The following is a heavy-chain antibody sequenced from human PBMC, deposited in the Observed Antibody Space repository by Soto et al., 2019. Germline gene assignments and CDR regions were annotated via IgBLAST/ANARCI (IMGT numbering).Heavy chain of an antibody. J-gene: IGHJ5*02. Sequence: GSLRLSWAASGLTFSSYAMSWVRQAPGKGLEWVSAISGSGGSTYYADSVKGRFTISRDNSKNTLYLQMNSLRAEDTAVYYCAAQVPAVPLGFDPWGQGTLVTVSS. CDR1: GLTFSSYA. CDR2: ISGSGGST. CDR3: AAQVPAVPLGFDP. V-gene: IGHV3-23*01. D-gene: IGHD2-2*01.